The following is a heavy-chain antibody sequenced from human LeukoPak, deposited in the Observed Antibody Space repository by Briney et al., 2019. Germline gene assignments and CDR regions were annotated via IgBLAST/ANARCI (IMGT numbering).Heavy chain of an antibody. Sequence: GGSLRLSCAASRFTFSSSAMSWVRQAPGKGLEWVSTISGSGGSTYSTDSVKGRFTISRDNSKSTLNLQMNSLRVEDTAIYYCAKGGPQFFDYWGRGTLVTVSS. CDR3: AKGGPQFFDY. J-gene: IGHJ4*02. CDR2: ISGSGGST. D-gene: IGHD5-24*01. V-gene: IGHV3-23*01. CDR1: RFTFSSSA.